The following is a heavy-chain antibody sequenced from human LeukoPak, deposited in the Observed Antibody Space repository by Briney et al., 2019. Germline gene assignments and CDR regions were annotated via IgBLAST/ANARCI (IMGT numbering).Heavy chain of an antibody. D-gene: IGHD2-8*01. CDR2: INRDGKIT. CDR3: ARETGTIGYYMDV. V-gene: IGHV3-74*01. Sequence: GGSLRLSCAASGFTFSSHSMHWVRQAPGKGLVWVSRINRDGKITRYADSVEGRFTISRDNAKNSLYLQMSSLRAEGTAVYCCARETGTIGYYMDVWGKGTTVTVSS. J-gene: IGHJ6*03. CDR1: GFTFSSHS.